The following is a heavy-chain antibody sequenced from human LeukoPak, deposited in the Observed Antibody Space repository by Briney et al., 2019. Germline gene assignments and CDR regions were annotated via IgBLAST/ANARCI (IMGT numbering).Heavy chain of an antibody. CDR1: GYSFTSYW. D-gene: IGHD3-10*01. Sequence: HGESLKISCQGSGYSFTSYWIGWVRQMPGKGLEWRGVFYPRDSDTRYSPSFQGQVTISADKSISTAYLQWSSLKASDTAMYYCARHSYYYGSGSPEDYYYYMDVWGKGTTVTVSS. CDR2: FYPRDSDT. V-gene: IGHV5-51*01. J-gene: IGHJ6*03. CDR3: ARHSYYYGSGSPEDYYYYMDV.